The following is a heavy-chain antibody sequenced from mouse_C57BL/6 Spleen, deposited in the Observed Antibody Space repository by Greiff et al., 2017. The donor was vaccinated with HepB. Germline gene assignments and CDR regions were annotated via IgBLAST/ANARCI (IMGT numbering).Heavy chain of an antibody. CDR3: VIYYDYDWRAY. Sequence: VQLQQSGPELVKPGASVKMSCKASGYTFTDYYMHWVKQKPGKGLEWIGEIYPGSGNTYYNEKFKGKATLTADTSSSTAYMQLSSLTSEDSAVYFCAVIYYDYDWRAYWGQGTLVTVSA. D-gene: IGHD2-4*01. CDR1: YTFTDYYM. V-gene: IGHV1-83*01. CDR2: YPGSGNTY. J-gene: IGHJ3*01.